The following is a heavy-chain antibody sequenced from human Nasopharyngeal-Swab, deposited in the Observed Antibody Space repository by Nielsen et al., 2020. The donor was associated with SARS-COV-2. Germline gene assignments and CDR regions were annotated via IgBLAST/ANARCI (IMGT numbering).Heavy chain of an antibody. D-gene: IGHD5-18*01. CDR3: ARGDTDYYYYGLDV. CDR1: GGTFSSYA. CDR2: IIPIFGTA. J-gene: IGHJ6*02. V-gene: IGHV1-69*06. Sequence: SVKVSCKASGGTFSSYAISWVRQAPGQGLEWMGGIIPIFGTANYAQSFQGRVTITADKSTSTAYMDLSRLKSEDTAVYYCARGDTDYYYYGLDVWGQGTTVTVSS.